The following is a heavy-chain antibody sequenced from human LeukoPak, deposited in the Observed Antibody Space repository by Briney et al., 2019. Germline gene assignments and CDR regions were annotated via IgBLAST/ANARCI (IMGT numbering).Heavy chain of an antibody. CDR3: VRMSVAGAYGMDV. Sequence: GASVKVSCKASGYTFTGCYMHWVRQAPGQGLEWMGWINPNSGGTNYAQKFQGWVTMTRDTSISTAYMELSRLRSDDTAVYYCVRMSVAGAYGMDVWGKGTTVTVSS. CDR2: INPNSGGT. V-gene: IGHV1-2*04. D-gene: IGHD6-19*01. CDR1: GYTFTGCY. J-gene: IGHJ6*04.